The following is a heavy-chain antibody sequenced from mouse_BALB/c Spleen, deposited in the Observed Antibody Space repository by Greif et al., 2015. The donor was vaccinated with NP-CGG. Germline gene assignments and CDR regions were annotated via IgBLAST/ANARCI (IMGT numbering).Heavy chain of an antibody. J-gene: IGHJ4*01. D-gene: IGHD1-1*01. CDR3: ARLVITTVVAGAMDY. V-gene: IGHV5-6-2*01. Sequence: EVHLVESGGGLVKLGGSLKLSCAASGFTFNSYYMSWVRQAPEKRLELVAAINSNGGSTYYPDTVKGRFTISRDNAKNTLYLQMSSLKSEDTALYYCARLVITTVVAGAMDYWGQGTSVTVSS. CDR2: INSNGGST. CDR1: GFTFNSYY.